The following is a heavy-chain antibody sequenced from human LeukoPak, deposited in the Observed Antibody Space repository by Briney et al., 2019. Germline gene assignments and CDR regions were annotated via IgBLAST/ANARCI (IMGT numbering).Heavy chain of an antibody. CDR2: ISSSSSYI. CDR1: GFTFSSYS. Sequence: GGSLRLSCAASGFTFSSYSMDWVRQAPGKGLEWVSSISSSSSYIYYADSVKGRFTISRDNAKNSLYLQMNSLRAEDTAVYCCARERGDYYDSSGYFYYFDYWGQGTLVTVSS. D-gene: IGHD3-22*01. J-gene: IGHJ4*02. CDR3: ARERGDYYDSSGYFYYFDY. V-gene: IGHV3-21*01.